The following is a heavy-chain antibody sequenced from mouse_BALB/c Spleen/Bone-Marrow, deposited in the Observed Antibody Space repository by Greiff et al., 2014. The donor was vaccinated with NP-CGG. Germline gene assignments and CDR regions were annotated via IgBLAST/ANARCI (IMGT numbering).Heavy chain of an antibody. CDR3: ARERNWDSFAY. V-gene: IGHV1-4*01. CDR2: INPSSGYT. J-gene: IGHJ3*01. Sequence: QVQLQQSGAELARPGASVKMSCKASGYTFTSYTMHWVKQRPGQGLEWIGYINPSSGYTNYNQKFKGKATLTADKSSSTAYMQLSSLTSEDSAVYYCARERNWDSFAYWGQGTLVTVSA. CDR1: GYTFTSYT. D-gene: IGHD4-1*01.